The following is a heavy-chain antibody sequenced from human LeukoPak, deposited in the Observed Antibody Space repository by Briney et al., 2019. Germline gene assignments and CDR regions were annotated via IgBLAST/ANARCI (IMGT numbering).Heavy chain of an antibody. D-gene: IGHD2-15*01. CDR2: ICSNDNNT. CDR1: GFTFSSYA. J-gene: IGHJ4*02. CDR3: AKGTSSSCYSAPNY. Sequence: GGSLRLSCAASGFTFSSYAMNWVRQAPGKGLEWVSAICSNDNNTYYANSVKGRFTISRDNSKNALSLQLNSLRAEDTAVYYCAKGTSSSCYSAPNYWGQGTLVTVSS. V-gene: IGHV3-23*01.